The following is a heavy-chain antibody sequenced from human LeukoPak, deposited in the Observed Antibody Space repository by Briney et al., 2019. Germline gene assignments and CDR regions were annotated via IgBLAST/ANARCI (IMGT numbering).Heavy chain of an antibody. J-gene: IGHJ4*02. D-gene: IGHD2-2*01. V-gene: IGHV3-64*01. CDR2: ISSNGGST. CDR1: GFTFSSYA. CDR3: AKAHFVDERVPAATPADY. Sequence: PGGSLRLSCAASGFTFSSYAMHWVRQAPGKGLEYVSAISSNGGSTYYANSVKGRFTISRDNSKNTLYLQMNSLRAEDTAVYYCAKAHFVDERVPAATPADYWGQGTLVTVSS.